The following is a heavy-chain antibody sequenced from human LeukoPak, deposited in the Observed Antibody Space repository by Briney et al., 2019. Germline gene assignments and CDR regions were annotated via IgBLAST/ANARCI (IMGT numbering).Heavy chain of an antibody. CDR3: ALSLKGGTTDY. D-gene: IGHD1-7*01. CDR2: IDHSGGS. V-gene: IGHV4-34*01. CDR1: GGSFSGYY. J-gene: IGHJ4*02. Sequence: SSETLSLTCAVYGGSFSGYYWSWIRQPPGKGLEWIGEIDHSGGSNYNPSLKSRVILSVDTSKKQLSLKLSSVTAADTAVYYCALSLKGGTTDYWGQGTLVTVSS.